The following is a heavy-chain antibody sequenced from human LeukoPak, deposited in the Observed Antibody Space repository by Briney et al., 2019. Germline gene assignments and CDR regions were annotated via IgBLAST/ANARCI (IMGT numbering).Heavy chain of an antibody. J-gene: IGHJ4*02. CDR3: ARDMNGSGSSLFDY. CDR2: IYYSGST. CDR1: GGSISSGGYY. D-gene: IGHD3-10*01. Sequence: SETLSLTCTVSGGSISSGGYYWSWIRQHPGTGLEWIGYIYYSGSTYYNPSLKSRVTISVDTSKNQFSLKLSSVTAADTAVYYCARDMNGSGSSLFDYWGQGTLVTVSS. V-gene: IGHV4-31*03.